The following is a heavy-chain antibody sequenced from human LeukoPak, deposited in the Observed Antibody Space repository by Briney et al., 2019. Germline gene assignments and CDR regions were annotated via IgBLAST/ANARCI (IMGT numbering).Heavy chain of an antibody. V-gene: IGHV4-59*11. Sequence: SETLSLTCTVSGGSISSHYWNWIRQPPGKGLEWIGYIYYSGSTNYNPSLKSRVTISVDTSKNQFSLKLSSVTAADTAVYYCARETTVVTPGRSDVFDIWGQGTMVTDSS. CDR2: IYYSGST. CDR3: ARETTVVTPGRSDVFDI. CDR1: GGSISSHY. J-gene: IGHJ3*02. D-gene: IGHD4-23*01.